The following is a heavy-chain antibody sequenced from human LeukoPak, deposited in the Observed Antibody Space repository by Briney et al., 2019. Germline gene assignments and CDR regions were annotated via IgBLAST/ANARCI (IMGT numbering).Heavy chain of an antibody. Sequence: GGSLRLSCAASGFTFSSYWMSWVRQAPGKGLEWVANIKQDGSEKYYADSVKGRFTISRDNSKNTLYLQMNSLRAEDTAVYYCAKEGRTAYFDYWGQGTLVTVSS. CDR2: IKQDGSEK. CDR1: GFTFSSYW. J-gene: IGHJ4*02. V-gene: IGHV3-7*01. CDR3: AKEGRTAYFDY. D-gene: IGHD5-18*01.